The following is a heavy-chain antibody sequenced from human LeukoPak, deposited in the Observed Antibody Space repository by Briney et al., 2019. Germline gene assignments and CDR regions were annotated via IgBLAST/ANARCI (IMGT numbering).Heavy chain of an antibody. Sequence: GGSLRLSCAASGFTFSSAWMSWVRQAPGKGLEWVGRILSKSEGGTADYSSPVKGRFTISRDDSKDTLYLQMDSLKTEDTAIYYCTTESYDTWGQGTLVTVSS. J-gene: IGHJ4*02. CDR1: GFTFSSAW. V-gene: IGHV3-15*01. CDR2: ILSKSEGGTA. CDR3: TTESYDT. D-gene: IGHD3-16*01.